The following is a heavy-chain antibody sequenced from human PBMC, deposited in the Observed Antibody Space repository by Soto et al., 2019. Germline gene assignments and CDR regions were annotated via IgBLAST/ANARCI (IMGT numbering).Heavy chain of an antibody. CDR1: GFTFSSYA. V-gene: IGHV3-30-3*01. Sequence: PGGSLRLSCAASGFTFSSYAMHWVRQAPGKGLEWVAVISYDGSNKYYADSVKGRFTISRDNSKNTLYLQMNSLRAEDTAVYYCARGNSSSSWLNWFDPWGQGXLVTVSS. J-gene: IGHJ5*02. D-gene: IGHD6-13*01. CDR2: ISYDGSNK. CDR3: ARGNSSSSWLNWFDP.